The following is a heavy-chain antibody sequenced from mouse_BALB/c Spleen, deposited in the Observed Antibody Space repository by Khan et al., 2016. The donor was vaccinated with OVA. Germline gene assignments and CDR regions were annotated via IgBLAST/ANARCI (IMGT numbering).Heavy chain of an antibody. CDR2: INTFTGEP. J-gene: IGHJ4*01. CDR1: GYTFTNYG. V-gene: IGHV9-3-1*01. Sequence: QNQLVQSGPEMKKPGETVKISCKASGYTFTNYGMNWVKQSPGKALKWMGWINTFTGEPTYADDFKGRFAFSLETSDSTAYLQINNLKNEDTATYFCARPPYFSYSLDHWGQGTSVTVSS. CDR3: ARPPYFSYSLDH. D-gene: IGHD2-12*01.